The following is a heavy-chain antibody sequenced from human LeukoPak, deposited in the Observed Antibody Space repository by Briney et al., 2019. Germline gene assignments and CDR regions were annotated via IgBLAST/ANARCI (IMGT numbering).Heavy chain of an antibody. Sequence: GGSLRLSCAASGFTFSSYDMHWVRQATGKGLEWVSAIGTAGDTYYPGSVKGRFTISRENAKNSLYLQMNSLRAGGTAVYYCARGSSGWSYYYYGMDVWGQGTTVTVSS. CDR3: ARGSSGWSYYYYGMDV. D-gene: IGHD6-19*01. CDR1: GFTFSSYD. J-gene: IGHJ6*02. V-gene: IGHV3-13*01. CDR2: IGTAGDT.